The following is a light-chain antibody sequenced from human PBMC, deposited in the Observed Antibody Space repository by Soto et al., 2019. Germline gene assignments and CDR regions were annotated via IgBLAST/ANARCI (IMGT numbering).Light chain of an antibody. CDR2: DAS. CDR1: QGISNY. CDR3: QQYESLVH. J-gene: IGKJ4*01. Sequence: IQMTQFPSSLSASVGDRVTLTCQASQGISNYLNWYQQKPGKAPKLLIYDASTLETGVPSRFSGSGYGTEFTFTISGLQPEDVATYYCQQYESLVHFGGGTKVDIK. V-gene: IGKV1-33*01.